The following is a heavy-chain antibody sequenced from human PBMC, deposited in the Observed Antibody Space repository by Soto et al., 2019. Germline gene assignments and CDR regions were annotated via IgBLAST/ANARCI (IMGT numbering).Heavy chain of an antibody. CDR2: IIPTFGTG. CDR3: ASVDGTLVRGGRSSPYEMDV. D-gene: IGHD3-10*01. V-gene: IGHV1-69*01. J-gene: IGHJ6*02. Sequence: QVLLVQSGPEVKKPGSSVKVSCKASGGTFYSYAINGVRQAPGKGLEWMGGIIPTFGTGDHAQKFQGRVTFTANESTTIAYMELTSLRSEETAIDYDASVDGTLVRGGRSSPYEMDVWGQGTMVIVSS. CDR1: GGTFYSYA.